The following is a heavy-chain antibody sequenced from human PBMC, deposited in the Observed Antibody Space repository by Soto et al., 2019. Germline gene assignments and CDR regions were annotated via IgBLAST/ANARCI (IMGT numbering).Heavy chain of an antibody. V-gene: IGHV3-9*01. Sequence: HPGGSLRLSCAASGFTFDDYAMHWVRQAPGKGLEWVSGISWNSGSIGYADSVKGRFTISRDNAKNSLYLQMNSLRAEDTALYYCAKGGHIVVVTATLFDYWGQGTLVTVS. CDR2: ISWNSGSI. J-gene: IGHJ4*02. D-gene: IGHD2-21*02. CDR3: AKGGHIVVVTATLFDY. CDR1: GFTFDDYA.